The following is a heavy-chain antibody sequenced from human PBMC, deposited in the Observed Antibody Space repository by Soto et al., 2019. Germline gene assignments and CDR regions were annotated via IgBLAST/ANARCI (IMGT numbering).Heavy chain of an antibody. V-gene: IGHV3-7*01. Sequence: GGSLRLSCATSGFTFSSYWMSWVRQAPGKGLEWVATIKQDGSEKHYVDSVEGRFTISRDNAKDSLSLQMNSLRAEDTTIYYCGRGCGRTSCPYYFDYWGQGKLVNDS. J-gene: IGHJ4*02. CDR2: IKQDGSEK. CDR1: GFTFSSYW. CDR3: GRGCGRTSCPYYFDY. D-gene: IGHD2-2*01.